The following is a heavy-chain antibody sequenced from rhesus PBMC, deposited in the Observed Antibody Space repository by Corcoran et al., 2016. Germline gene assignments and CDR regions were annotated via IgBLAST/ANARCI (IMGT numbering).Heavy chain of an antibody. Sequence: EVQLVQSGAEVKGPGEFLGIYFKTSGNSFTTSWLSWVPQMPGKGLEWMGSIYPGDSDTRYNPSFQGHVTISADKSISTTYLQWSSLKASDTATYYCARKGNFDYWGQGVLVTVSS. D-gene: IGHD5-42*01. CDR1: GNSFTTSW. V-gene: IGHV5S1*01. J-gene: IGHJ4*01. CDR2: IYPGDSDT. CDR3: ARKGNFDY.